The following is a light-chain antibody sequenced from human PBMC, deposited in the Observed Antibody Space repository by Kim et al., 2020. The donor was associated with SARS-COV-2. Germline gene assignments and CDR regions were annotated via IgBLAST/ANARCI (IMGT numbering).Light chain of an antibody. CDR1: QSIISY. CDR3: QQSYSTPA. V-gene: IGKV1-39*01. J-gene: IGKJ1*01. CDR2: AAS. Sequence: SVSVGDRVNSTCRASQSIISYLNWYQQKPGKAPKLLIYAASSLQSGLPSRFSGSGSGTDFTLTISSLQPEEFATYYCQQSYSTPAFGQGTKVDIK.